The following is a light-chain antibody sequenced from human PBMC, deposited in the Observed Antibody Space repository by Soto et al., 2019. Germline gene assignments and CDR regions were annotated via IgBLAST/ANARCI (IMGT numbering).Light chain of an antibody. Sequence: QSALTQPASVSGSPGQSITISCTGTTSDVGGYNYVSWYQQYPGKAPKLIIHEVSNRPSGVSNRFSGSKSGNTASLTISGLQDEDEADYYCSSFTSSITYVFGTGTKLTVL. CDR3: SSFTSSITYV. CDR2: EVS. CDR1: TSDVGGYNY. V-gene: IGLV2-14*01. J-gene: IGLJ1*01.